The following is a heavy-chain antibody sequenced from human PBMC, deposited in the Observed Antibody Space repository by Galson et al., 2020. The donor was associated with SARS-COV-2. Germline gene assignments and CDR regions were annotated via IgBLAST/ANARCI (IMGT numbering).Heavy chain of an antibody. J-gene: IGHJ4*02. D-gene: IGHD1-20*01. CDR1: GYTFTDSF. Sequence: GESLKISCRASGYTFTDSFILWVRQAPGQGLEWLGWINPNSGVANAAQKFQGRVTMTRDTSISTAYMELSRLRSDDTAVYYCARGGNNWNDVLDYWGQGTLVTVSS. V-gene: IGHV1-2*02. CDR3: ARGGNNWNDVLDY. CDR2: INPNSGVA.